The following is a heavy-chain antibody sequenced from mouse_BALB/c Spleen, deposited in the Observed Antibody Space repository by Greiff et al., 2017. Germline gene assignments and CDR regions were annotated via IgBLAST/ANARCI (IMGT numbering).Heavy chain of an antibody. CDR1: GYTFTSYW. Sequence: QVQLQQSGAELAKPGASVKMSCKASGYTFTSYWMHWVKQRPGQGLEWIGYINPSTGYTEYNQKFKDKATLTADKSSSTAYMQLSSLTSEDSAVYYCARGDGYYEYFDVWGAGTTVTVSS. CDR3: ARGDGYYEYFDV. CDR2: INPSTGYT. V-gene: IGHV1-7*01. J-gene: IGHJ1*01. D-gene: IGHD2-3*01.